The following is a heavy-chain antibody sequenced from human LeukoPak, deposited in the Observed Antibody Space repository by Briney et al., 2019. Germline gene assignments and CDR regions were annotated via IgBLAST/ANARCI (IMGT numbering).Heavy chain of an antibody. D-gene: IGHD2-15*01. V-gene: IGHV5-51*01. CDR1: GYSFTSYW. CDR2: IYPGDSDT. J-gene: IGHJ3*02. Sequence: GESLKISCXGSGYSFTSYWIGWVRQMPGKGLEWMGIIYPGDSDTRYSPSFQGQVTISADKSISTAYLQWSSLKASDTAMYYCARRDVVVVAARLGAFDIWGQGTMVTVSS. CDR3: ARRDVVVVAARLGAFDI.